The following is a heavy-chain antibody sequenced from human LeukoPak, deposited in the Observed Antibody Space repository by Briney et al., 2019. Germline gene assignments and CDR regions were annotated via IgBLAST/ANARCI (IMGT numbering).Heavy chain of an antibody. CDR3: AKDPRSGYGDDY. D-gene: IGHD5-12*01. J-gene: IGHJ4*02. V-gene: IGHV3-23*01. CDR1: GFTFSSYA. Sequence: AGGSLRLSCAASGFTFSSYAMSWVRQAPGKGLEWVSAISGSGGSTYYADSVKGRFTISRDNSMNTLYLQMNSLRAEDTAVYYCAKDPRSGYGDDYWGQGTLVTVSS. CDR2: ISGSGGST.